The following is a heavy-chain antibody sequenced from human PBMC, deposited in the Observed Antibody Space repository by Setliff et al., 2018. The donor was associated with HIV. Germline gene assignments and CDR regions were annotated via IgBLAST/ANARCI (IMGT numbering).Heavy chain of an antibody. D-gene: IGHD3-22*01. V-gene: IGHV3-23*01. CDR3: AKGTYSYDSSGPDY. Sequence: LRLSCAASGFTFSSYAMSWVRQAPGKGLEWVSAISGSGGSTYYADSVKGRFTISRDNSKNTLYLQMNSLRAEDTAVYYCAKGTYSYDSSGPDYWGQGTLVTVSS. CDR1: GFTFSSYA. CDR2: ISGSGGST. J-gene: IGHJ4*02.